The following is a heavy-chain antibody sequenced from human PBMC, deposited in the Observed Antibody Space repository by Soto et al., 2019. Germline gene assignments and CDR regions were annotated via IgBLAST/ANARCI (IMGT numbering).Heavy chain of an antibody. V-gene: IGHV3-7*01. CDR1: GFTFSSYW. J-gene: IGHJ4*02. D-gene: IGHD3-10*01. Sequence: GGSLRLSCAASGFTFSSYWMSWVRQAPGKGLEWVANIKQDGSEKYYVDSVKGRFTISRDNAKNSLYLQMNSLRAEDTAVYYCARDLYYYGSGSYEDYWGQGTLVTVSS. CDR2: IKQDGSEK. CDR3: ARDLYYYGSGSYEDY.